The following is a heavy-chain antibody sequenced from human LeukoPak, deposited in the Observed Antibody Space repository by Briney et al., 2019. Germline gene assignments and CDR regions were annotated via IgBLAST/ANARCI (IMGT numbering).Heavy chain of an antibody. CDR3: ARSYYHDSSGFYDH. CDR2: IYSEGSI. V-gene: IGHV3-66*01. D-gene: IGHD3-22*01. CDR1: GFTVSSKH. J-gene: IGHJ4*02. Sequence: PGGSLRLSCAASGFTVSSKHMTWVRQAPGKGLEWVSVIYSEGSIGYADFAKGRFTNSRDTAKNTLYLQMNTLRAEDTAVYYCARSYYHDSSGFYDHRGQGTLVTVSS.